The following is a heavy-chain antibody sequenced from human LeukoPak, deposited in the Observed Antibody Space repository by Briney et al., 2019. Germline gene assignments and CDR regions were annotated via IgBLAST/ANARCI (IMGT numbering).Heavy chain of an antibody. CDR1: GGSISSYY. CDR3: ARQMGGVDY. J-gene: IGHJ4*02. V-gene: IGHV4-4*09. D-gene: IGHD3-16*01. Sequence: SETLSLTCTVSGGSISSYYWSWIRQPPGKGLEWIGYIYTSGSTNYNPSLKSRVTISVDTSKNQFSLKPSSVTAADTAVYYCARQMGGVDYWGQGTLVTVSS. CDR2: IYTSGST.